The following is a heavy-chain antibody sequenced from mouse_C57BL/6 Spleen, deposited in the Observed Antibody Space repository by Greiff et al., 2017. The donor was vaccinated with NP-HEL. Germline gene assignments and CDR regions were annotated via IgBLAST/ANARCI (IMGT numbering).Heavy chain of an antibody. CDR3: AREGLGRGMDY. D-gene: IGHD4-1*01. V-gene: IGHV1-19*01. CDR2: INPYNGGT. CDR1: GYTFTDYY. J-gene: IGHJ4*01. Sequence: VQLQQSGPVLVKPGASVKMSCKASGYTFTDYYMNWVKQSHGKSLEWIGVINPYNGGTSYNQKFKGKATLTVDKSSSTAYMELNSLTSEDSAVYYCAREGLGRGMDYWGQGTSVTVSS.